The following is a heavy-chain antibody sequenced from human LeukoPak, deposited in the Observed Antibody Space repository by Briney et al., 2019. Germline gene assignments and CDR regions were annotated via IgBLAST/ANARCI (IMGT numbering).Heavy chain of an antibody. D-gene: IGHD1-26*01. J-gene: IGHJ4*02. V-gene: IGHV3-30*02. CDR1: GFTFSSYG. Sequence: GGSLRLSCAASGFTFSSYGMHWVRQAPGKGLEWVAFIRYDGSNKYYADSVKGRFTISRDNSKNTLYLQMNSLRAEDTAVYYCAKERGSFLFPYYFDYWGQGTLVTVSS. CDR3: AKERGSFLFPYYFDY. CDR2: IRYDGSNK.